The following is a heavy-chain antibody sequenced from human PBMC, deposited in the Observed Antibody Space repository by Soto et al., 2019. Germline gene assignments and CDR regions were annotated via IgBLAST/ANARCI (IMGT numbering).Heavy chain of an antibody. CDR3: ANGITIFGVVMGAEDAFDI. CDR2: ISGSGGST. J-gene: IGHJ3*02. CDR1: GFTFSSYA. Sequence: PGGSLRLSCAASGFTFSSYAMSWVRQAPGKGLEWVSAISGSGGSTYYADSVKGRFTISRDNSKNTLYLQMNSLRAEDTAVYYCANGITIFGVVMGAEDAFDIWGQGTMVTVPS. V-gene: IGHV3-23*01. D-gene: IGHD3-3*01.